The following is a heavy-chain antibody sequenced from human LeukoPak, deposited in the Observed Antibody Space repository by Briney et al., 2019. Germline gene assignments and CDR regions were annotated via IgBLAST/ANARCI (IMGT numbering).Heavy chain of an antibody. J-gene: IGHJ6*03. CDR1: GGSISSSSYY. CDR3: ARDRGYYYYYMDV. Sequence: SETLSLTCTVSGGSISSSSYYWGWIRQPPGKGLEWIGSIYYSGSTYYNPSLKSRVTISADTSKKQFSLKLSSVTAADTAVYYCARDRGYYYYYMDVWGKGTTVTISS. V-gene: IGHV4-39*07. CDR2: IYYSGST. D-gene: IGHD3-10*01.